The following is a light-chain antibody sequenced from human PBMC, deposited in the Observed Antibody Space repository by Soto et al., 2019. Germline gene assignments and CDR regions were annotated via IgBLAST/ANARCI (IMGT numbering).Light chain of an antibody. CDR1: NIGSKV. J-gene: IGLJ1*01. CDR2: DDN. Sequence: SYELTQPHSVSVAPGQTARIPCGGDNIGSKVVHWYQQRPGQAPVLVVHDDNDRPSGIPERFSGSNSENTATLTISRVAAGDEADYYCQVWDGSSDQYVFGTGTKLTVL. V-gene: IGLV3-21*02. CDR3: QVWDGSSDQYV.